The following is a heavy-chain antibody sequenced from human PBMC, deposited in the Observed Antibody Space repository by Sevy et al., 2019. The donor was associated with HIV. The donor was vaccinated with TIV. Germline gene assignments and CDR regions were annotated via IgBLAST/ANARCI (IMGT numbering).Heavy chain of an antibody. V-gene: IGHV3-48*04. CDR3: ARVDANYDKGFDP. CDR2: ISSSGTTI. CDR1: GFTFSHFG. Sequence: GGSLRLSCAASGFTFSHFGMHWVRQAPGKGLEWVSYISSSGTTIKYADSVKGRFTISRDNAKNSLYMQMNSLRAEDTAVYYCARVDANYDKGFDPWGQGTLVTVSS. D-gene: IGHD3-22*01. J-gene: IGHJ5*02.